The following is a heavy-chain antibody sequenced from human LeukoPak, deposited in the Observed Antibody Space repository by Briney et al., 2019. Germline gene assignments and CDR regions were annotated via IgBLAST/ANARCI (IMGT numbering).Heavy chain of an antibody. CDR1: GGSVSSGSHY. J-gene: IGHJ5*02. CDR3: ARVVSFNWFDP. V-gene: IGHV4-61*01. D-gene: IGHD3-22*01. Sequence: SETLSLTCTVSGGSVSSGSHYWIWIRQPPGKGLEWVGYIYYSGSTNYNPSLKSRVTISVDTSKNQFSLKLSSVTAADTAVYYCARVVSFNWFDPWGQGTLVTVSS. CDR2: IYYSGST.